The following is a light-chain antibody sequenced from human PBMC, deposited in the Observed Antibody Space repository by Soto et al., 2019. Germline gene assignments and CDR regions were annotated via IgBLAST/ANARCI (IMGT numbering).Light chain of an antibody. Sequence: QSVLTQPASVSGSPGQSITISCTGTNSDVGGYNYVSWYQQHPGKAPKLMIYEVSYRPSGVSNRFSGSKSGSTASLTISGLQAEDEADYYCSSYTSSSTYVFGTGTKVTVL. J-gene: IGLJ1*01. CDR2: EVS. V-gene: IGLV2-14*01. CDR3: SSYTSSSTYV. CDR1: NSDVGGYNY.